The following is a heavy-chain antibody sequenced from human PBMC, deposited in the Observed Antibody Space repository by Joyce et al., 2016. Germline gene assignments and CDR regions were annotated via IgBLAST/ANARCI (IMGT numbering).Heavy chain of an antibody. J-gene: IGHJ4*02. CDR2: IYYCGST. D-gene: IGHD2-21*02. CDR3: ARRDVAVTPISPFDY. V-gene: IGHV4-39*01. CDR1: GDSISSTSYY. Sequence: QLLLQESGSGLVKPSETLSLSCSVSGDSISSTSYYWGWIRQPPGKGLEWIVDIYYCGSTYYNPSLKSRVTISVDTSKNQFSLSLSSVTAADTAIYYCARRDVAVTPISPFDYWGQGTLVTVSS.